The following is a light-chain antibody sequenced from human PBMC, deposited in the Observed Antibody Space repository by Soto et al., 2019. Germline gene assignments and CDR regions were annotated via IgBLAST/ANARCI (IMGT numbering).Light chain of an antibody. CDR2: AAS. Sequence: QLTQSPSFLSASVGDKVTITCRANEAISIYLAWYRQKPGKAPEALIYAASTLQDGVPIRFRGGGSGTEFTLTISSLQPEDSATYYCQQINSYPPAFGQGTRLEIK. CDR3: QQINSYPPA. CDR1: EAISIY. J-gene: IGKJ5*01. V-gene: IGKV1-9*01.